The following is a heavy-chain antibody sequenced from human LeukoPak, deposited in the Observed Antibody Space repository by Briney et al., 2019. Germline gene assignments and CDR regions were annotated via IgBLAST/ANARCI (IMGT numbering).Heavy chain of an antibody. Sequence: GGSLRLSCAASGFTFSNYAMSWVRQAPGKGLEWVSAISGSGGSTYYADSVKGRFTISRDNSKNTLYLQMNSLRAEDTAVYYCAKEGEYSYGGTYYFDYWGQGTLVTVSS. CDR1: GFTFSNYA. D-gene: IGHD5-18*01. CDR2: ISGSGGST. CDR3: AKEGEYSYGGTYYFDY. V-gene: IGHV3-23*01. J-gene: IGHJ4*02.